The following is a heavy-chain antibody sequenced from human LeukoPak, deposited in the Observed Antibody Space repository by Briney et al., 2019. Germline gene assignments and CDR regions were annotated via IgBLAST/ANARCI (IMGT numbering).Heavy chain of an antibody. Sequence: PSETLSLTCAVSGYSISSSNWWGWIRQPPGKGLEWIGYIYYSGSIYYNPSLKSRVTMSVDTSKNQFSLKLSSVTAVDTAVYYCARDHLTDYGDSPYYYYYMDVWGKGTTVTVSS. CDR1: GYSISSSNW. D-gene: IGHD4-17*01. CDR3: ARDHLTDYGDSPYYYYYMDV. CDR2: IYYSGSI. V-gene: IGHV4-28*03. J-gene: IGHJ6*03.